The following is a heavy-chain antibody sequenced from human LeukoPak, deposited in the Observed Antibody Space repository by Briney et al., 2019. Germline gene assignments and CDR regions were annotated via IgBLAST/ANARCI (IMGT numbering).Heavy chain of an antibody. CDR3: ARDVFGYCSGGSCPISAFDI. V-gene: IGHV3-23*01. J-gene: IGHJ3*02. CDR1: GFTFSSYA. CDR2: ISGSGGST. Sequence: GGSLRLSCAASGFTFSSYAISWVRQAPGKGLEWVSAISGSGGSTYYADSVKGRFTISRDNAKNSLYLQMNSLRAEDTAVYYCARDVFGYCSGGSCPISAFDIWGQGTMVTVSS. D-gene: IGHD2-15*01.